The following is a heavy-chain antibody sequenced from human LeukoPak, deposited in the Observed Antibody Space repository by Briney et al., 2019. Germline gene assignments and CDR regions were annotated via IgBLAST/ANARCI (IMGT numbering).Heavy chain of an antibody. CDR3: ARPPSYYYDSSGYFDAFDI. D-gene: IGHD3-22*01. V-gene: IGHV4-39*07. CDR2: IYYSGST. J-gene: IGHJ3*02. CDR1: GGSISSSSYY. Sequence: SETLSLTCTVSGGSISSSSYYWGWIRQPPGKGLEWIGSIYYSGSTYYNPSLKSRVTISVDTSKNQFSLKLSSVTAADTAVYYCARPPSYYYDSSGYFDAFDIWGQGTMVTVSS.